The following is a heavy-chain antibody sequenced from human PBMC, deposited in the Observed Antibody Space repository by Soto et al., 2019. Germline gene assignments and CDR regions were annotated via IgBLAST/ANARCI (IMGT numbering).Heavy chain of an antibody. CDR2: IILPFGTP. D-gene: IGHD4-17*01. Sequence: QVRLVQSGAEVKKPGSSVKVSCKASGGTFSNYAIGWVRQAPGQGLEWMGGIILPFGTPNYPQKFQGRVTIRAGESMTTAYMELTGLRSEDTAVYYCAGGPDYGGGFDSWGRGTLVTVSS. V-gene: IGHV1-69*12. J-gene: IGHJ4*02. CDR1: GGTFSNYA. CDR3: AGGPDYGGGFDS.